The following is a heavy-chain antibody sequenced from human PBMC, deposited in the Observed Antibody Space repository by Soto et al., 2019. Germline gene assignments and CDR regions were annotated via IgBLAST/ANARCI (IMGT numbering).Heavy chain of an antibody. CDR1: GFTFSSYG. CDR3: ARGGGYSYGYYYYGMDV. CDR2: IWYDGSNK. J-gene: IGHJ6*02. Sequence: GGSLRLSCAASGFTFSSYGMHWVRQAPGKGLEWVAVIWYDGSNKYYADSVKGRFTISRDNSKNTLYLQMNSLRAEDTAVYYCARGGGYSYGYYYYGMDVWGQGTTVTVS. V-gene: IGHV3-33*01. D-gene: IGHD5-18*01.